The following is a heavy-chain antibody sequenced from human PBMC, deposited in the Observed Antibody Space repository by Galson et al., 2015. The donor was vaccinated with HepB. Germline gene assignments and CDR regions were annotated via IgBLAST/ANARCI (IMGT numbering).Heavy chain of an antibody. CDR3: TRSANNGPRENWFDP. CDR1: GYSFSHYW. J-gene: IGHJ5*02. CDR2: IYPGDSDT. Sequence: QSGAEVKKPGESPKISCKGSGYSFSHYWIAWVRQVPGKGLEWMGIIYPGDSDTIYGPSFQGQVTISADKSISTAYLQWSSLKASDTALYFCTRSANNGPRENWFDPWGQGTLVTVSS. V-gene: IGHV5-51*01. D-gene: IGHD2-8*01.